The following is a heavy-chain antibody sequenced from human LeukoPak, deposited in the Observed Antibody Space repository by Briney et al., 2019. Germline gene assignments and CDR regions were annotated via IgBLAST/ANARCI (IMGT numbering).Heavy chain of an antibody. CDR2: ISGSGGST. Sequence: ETLSLTCAVYGGSFSGYYWSWVRQAPGKGLEWVSAISGSGGSTYYADSVKGRFTISRDNSKNTLYLQMNSLRAEDTAVYYCAKEEIWPHAFDIWGQGTMVTVSS. V-gene: IGHV3-23*01. D-gene: IGHD5-24*01. J-gene: IGHJ3*02. CDR1: GGSFSGYY. CDR3: AKEEIWPHAFDI.